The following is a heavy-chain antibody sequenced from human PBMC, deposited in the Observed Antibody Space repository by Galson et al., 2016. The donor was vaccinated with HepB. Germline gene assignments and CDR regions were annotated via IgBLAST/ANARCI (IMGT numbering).Heavy chain of an antibody. D-gene: IGHD4-23*01. J-gene: IGHJ4*02. CDR3: ARQKESREYGGNSPDY. Sequence: SLRLSCAASGFSFSSSWMHWVRQAPGKGLVWVSRINSDGSSTKYAASVKGRFTISRDNARNSLYLQMNSLRAEDTALYYCARQKESREYGGNSPDYWGQGTQVIVSS. CDR1: GFSFSSSW. V-gene: IGHV3-74*03. CDR2: INSDGSST.